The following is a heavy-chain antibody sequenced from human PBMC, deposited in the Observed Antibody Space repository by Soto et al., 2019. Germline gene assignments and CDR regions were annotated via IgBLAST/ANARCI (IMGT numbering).Heavy chain of an antibody. Sequence: PSETLSLTCAVYGGSFSGYYWSWIRQPPGKGLEWIGEINHSGSTNYNPSLKSRVTISVDTSKNQFSLKLSSVTAADTAVYYCARGRGRDCSSTSCYLRNNWFDPCGQGTLVTVSS. V-gene: IGHV4-34*01. CDR1: GGSFSGYY. CDR3: ARGRGRDCSSTSCYLRNNWFDP. CDR2: INHSGST. J-gene: IGHJ5*02. D-gene: IGHD2-2*01.